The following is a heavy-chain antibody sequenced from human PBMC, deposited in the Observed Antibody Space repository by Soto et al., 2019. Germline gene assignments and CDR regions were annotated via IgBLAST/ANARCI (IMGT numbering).Heavy chain of an antibody. CDR2: IIPIFGTA. D-gene: IGHD6-13*01. Sequence: ASVKVSCKASGGTFSSYAISWVRQAPGQGLGWMGGIIPIFGTANYAQKFQGRVTIMADKSTSTAYMELRNLRSDDTAVYYCARDRVEAALGTFDQWGQGTLVTVSS. J-gene: IGHJ4*02. CDR1: GGTFSSYA. CDR3: ARDRVEAALGTFDQ. V-gene: IGHV1-69*06.